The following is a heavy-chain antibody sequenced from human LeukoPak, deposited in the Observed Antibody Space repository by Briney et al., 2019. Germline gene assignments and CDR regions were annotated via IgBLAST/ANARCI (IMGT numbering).Heavy chain of an antibody. CDR1: GGSISSSS. CDR2: ISTSSGYI. CDR3: ARDPGGFGSGWSHADY. Sequence: ETLSLTCTVSGGSISSSSYYWGWIRQPPGKGLEWVSSISTSSGYIYYADSMKGRFTISRDNAKNFLYLQMNSLRADDTAVYYCARDPGGFGSGWSHADYWGQGTLVTVSS. J-gene: IGHJ4*02. D-gene: IGHD6-19*01. V-gene: IGHV3-21*01.